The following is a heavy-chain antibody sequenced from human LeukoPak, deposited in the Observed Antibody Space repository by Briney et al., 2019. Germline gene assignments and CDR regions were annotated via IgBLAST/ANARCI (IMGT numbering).Heavy chain of an antibody. V-gene: IGHV5-51*01. CDR2: IYPGDPDT. D-gene: IGHD1-26*01. J-gene: IGHJ4*02. CDR1: GYSFTSYW. CDR3: ARRSGSYFGTSDY. Sequence: GASLKISCKGSGYSFTSYWIGWVRQMPGKGLEWMGIIYPGDPDTRYSPSFQGQVTISADKSISTAYLQWSSLKASDTAMYYCARRSGSYFGTSDYWGQGTLVTVSS.